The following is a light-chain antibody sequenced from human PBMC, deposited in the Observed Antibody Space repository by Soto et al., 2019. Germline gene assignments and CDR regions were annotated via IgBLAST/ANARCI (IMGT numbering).Light chain of an antibody. Sequence: EIMMTPSPVTLSVSPVERATLSCRASQSVSSNLAWYQQKPGQAPRLLIYGASTRATGIPARFSGSGSGTEFTLTISSLQSEDFAVYYCQQYNTWPTFGQGTKVDIK. J-gene: IGKJ1*01. CDR1: QSVSSN. CDR3: QQYNTWPT. V-gene: IGKV3-15*01. CDR2: GAS.